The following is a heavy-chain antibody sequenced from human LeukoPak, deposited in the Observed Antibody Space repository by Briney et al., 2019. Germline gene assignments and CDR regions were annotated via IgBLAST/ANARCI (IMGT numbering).Heavy chain of an antibody. CDR1: GFTFSSYA. CDR3: ARDNYDFWSGYPYYYYYYYMDV. D-gene: IGHD3-3*01. J-gene: IGHJ6*03. CDR2: ISGSGGST. V-gene: IGHV3-23*01. Sequence: GGSLRLSCAASGFTFSSYAMSWVRQAPGKGLEWVSAISGSGGSTYYADSVKGRFTISRDNSKNTLYLQMNSLRAEDTAVYYCARDNYDFWSGYPYYYYYYYMDVWGKGTTVTVSS.